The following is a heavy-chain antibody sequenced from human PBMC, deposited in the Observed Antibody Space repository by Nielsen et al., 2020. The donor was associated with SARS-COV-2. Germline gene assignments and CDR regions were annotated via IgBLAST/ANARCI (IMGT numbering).Heavy chain of an antibody. J-gene: IGHJ6*02. CDR1: GFTVNRNY. V-gene: IGHV3-53*04. CDR3: ARGVELPHQPPAMDV. D-gene: IGHD2-15*01. Sequence: GVLKISCAASGFTVNRNYMSWVRQAPGKGLEWVSLMYAGASTFYADSVKGRFTISRHNAENTVYLQMNSLRTDDTAVYYCARGVELPHQPPAMDVWGQGTTVTVSS. CDR2: MYAGAST.